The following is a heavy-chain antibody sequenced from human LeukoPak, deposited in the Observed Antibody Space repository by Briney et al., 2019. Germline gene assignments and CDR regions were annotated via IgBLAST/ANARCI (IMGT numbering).Heavy chain of an antibody. CDR1: GYTFTSYY. Sequence: ASVTVSCKASGYTFTSYYMHWVRQAPGQGLEWMGIINPSGGSTSYAQKFQGRVTMTRDTSTSTVYMELSSLRSEDTAVYYCARDWTEGGLDFTFDPWGQGTLVTVSS. J-gene: IGHJ5*02. CDR2: INPSGGST. D-gene: IGHD3/OR15-3a*01. CDR3: ARDWTEGGLDFTFDP. V-gene: IGHV1-46*01.